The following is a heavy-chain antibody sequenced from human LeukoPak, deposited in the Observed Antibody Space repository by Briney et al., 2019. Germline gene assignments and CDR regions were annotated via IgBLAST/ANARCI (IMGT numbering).Heavy chain of an antibody. CDR3: ARAGIAANPLDY. V-gene: IGHV4-59*01. CDR2: IYYSGST. Sequence: SETLSLTCAVSGGSISSYYWSWIRQPPGKGLEWIGYIYYSGSTNYNPSLKSRVTISVDTSKNQFSLKLSSVTAADTAVYYCARAGIAANPLDYWGQGTLVTVSS. D-gene: IGHD6-13*01. J-gene: IGHJ4*02. CDR1: GGSISSYY.